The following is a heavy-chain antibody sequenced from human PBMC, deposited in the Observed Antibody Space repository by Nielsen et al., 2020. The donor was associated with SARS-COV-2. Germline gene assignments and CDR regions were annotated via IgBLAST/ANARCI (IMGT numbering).Heavy chain of an antibody. Sequence: GGSLRLSCAASGFTFSDYYMSWIRQAPGKGLEWVSYISSSSSYTNYADSVKGRFTISRDNAKNSLYLQMNSLRAEDTAVYYCARSDFWSGYYPGANYYYYYGMDVWGQGTTVTVSS. CDR2: ISSSSSYT. V-gene: IGHV3-11*03. J-gene: IGHJ6*02. CDR3: ARSDFWSGYYPGANYYYYYGMDV. CDR1: GFTFSDYY. D-gene: IGHD3-3*01.